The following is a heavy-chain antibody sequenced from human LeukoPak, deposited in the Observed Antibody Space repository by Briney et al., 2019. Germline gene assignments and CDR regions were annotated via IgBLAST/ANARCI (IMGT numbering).Heavy chain of an antibody. Sequence: GASVKVSCKASGYTFTSYDINWVRQATGQGLEWMGWMNPNSGNTGYAQKFQGRVTMTRNTSISTAYMELSSLRSEDTAVYYCARLGSGLNRYYYYGMDVWGQGTTVTVSS. V-gene: IGHV1-8*01. CDR1: GYTFTSYD. CDR2: MNPNSGNT. D-gene: IGHD3-3*01. J-gene: IGHJ6*02. CDR3: ARLGSGLNRYYYYGMDV.